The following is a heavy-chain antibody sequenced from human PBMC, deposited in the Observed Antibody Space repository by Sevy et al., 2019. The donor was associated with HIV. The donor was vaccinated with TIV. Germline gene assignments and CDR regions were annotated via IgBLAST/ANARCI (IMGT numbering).Heavy chain of an antibody. CDR3: ASDIAAAGNVY. J-gene: IGHJ4*02. CDR1: GFTVSSNY. Sequence: GGSLRLSCAAYGFTVSSNYMSWVRQAPGKGGGWVAVIYSGGSTYYADSVKGRFTISRTNSKSTLYLQMNGLRAEDTAVYYCASDIAAAGNVYWGQGTLVTVSS. V-gene: IGHV3-53*01. D-gene: IGHD6-13*01. CDR2: IYSGGST.